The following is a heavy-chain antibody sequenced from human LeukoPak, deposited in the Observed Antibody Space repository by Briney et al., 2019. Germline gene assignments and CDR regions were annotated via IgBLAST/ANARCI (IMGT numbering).Heavy chain of an antibody. V-gene: IGHV3-30*18. CDR1: GFTFSSYV. Sequence: GGSLRLSCAASGFTFSSYVMHWVRQAPGKGLGWVAVISYDGSNKYYADSVKGRFTISRDNSKNTLYLQMNSLRAEDTAVYYCAKDWSLDYWGQGTLVTVSS. CDR2: ISYDGSNK. CDR3: AKDWSLDY. D-gene: IGHD3-3*01. J-gene: IGHJ4*02.